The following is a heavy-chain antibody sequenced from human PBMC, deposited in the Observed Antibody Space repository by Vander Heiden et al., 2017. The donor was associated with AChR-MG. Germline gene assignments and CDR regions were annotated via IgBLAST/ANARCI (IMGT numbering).Heavy chain of an antibody. D-gene: IGHD6-19*01. CDR2: TYYRSTWYN. V-gene: IGHV6-1*01. CDR3: ARERLDSSGWSKYWYFDL. J-gene: IGHJ2*01. Sequence: QVQLQQSGPGLVKPSQTLSLTCAIFGDSVSYKSAAWSWIRQSPSRGLEWLGRTYYRSTWYNDYAVSVKSRITINPDTSKNQFSLQLNSVTPEDTAVYYCARERLDSSGWSKYWYFDLWGRGTLVTVSS. CDR1: GDSVSYKSAA.